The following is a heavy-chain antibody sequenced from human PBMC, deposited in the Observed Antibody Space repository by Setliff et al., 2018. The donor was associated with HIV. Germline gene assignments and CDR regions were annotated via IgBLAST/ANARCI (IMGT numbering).Heavy chain of an antibody. CDR3: STRREWLVSQSAFDI. V-gene: IGHV1-2*02. J-gene: IGHJ3*02. CDR2: INPNNGGT. D-gene: IGHD6-19*01. CDR1: GYTFTGYY. Sequence: ASVKVSCKASGYTFTGYYMHWVRQAPGQGLEWMGWINPNNGGTNYAQKFQGRVTMTRDTSISTAYMELSSLRSDDTAVYYCSTRREWLVSQSAFDIWGQGTMVT.